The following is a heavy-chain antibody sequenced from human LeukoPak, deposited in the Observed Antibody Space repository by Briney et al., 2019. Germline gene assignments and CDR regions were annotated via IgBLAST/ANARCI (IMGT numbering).Heavy chain of an antibody. CDR2: IYPGDSDT. CDR1: GYSFTSYW. D-gene: IGHD6-19*01. J-gene: IGHJ4*02. CDR3: ARTTASSGWPEGYFDY. Sequence: GESLKISCKGSGYSFTSYWIGWVRQMPGKGLEWMGIIYPGDSDTRYSPSFQGQVTISADKSISTAYLQWSSLKASDTAMYYCARTTASSGWPEGYFDYWGQGTLVTVSS. V-gene: IGHV5-51*01.